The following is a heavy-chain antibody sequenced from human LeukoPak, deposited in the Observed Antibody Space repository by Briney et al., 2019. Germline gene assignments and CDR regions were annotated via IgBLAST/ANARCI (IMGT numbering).Heavy chain of an antibody. CDR1: GGYISNSSYY. D-gene: IGHD6-19*01. V-gene: IGHV4-39*01. CDR2: IYYSGST. Sequence: PSETLSLTXTVSGGYISNSSYYWGWIRQPPGKGLEWIGSIYYSGSTYYNPSLKSRVTISVDTSKNQFSLKLSSVTAADTAVYYCARRGSSGWYFDYWGQGTLVTVSS. CDR3: ARRGSSGWYFDY. J-gene: IGHJ4*02.